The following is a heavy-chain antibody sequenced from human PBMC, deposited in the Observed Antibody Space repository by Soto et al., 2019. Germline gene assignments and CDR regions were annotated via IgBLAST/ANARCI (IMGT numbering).Heavy chain of an antibody. CDR2: IKQDGGEK. CDR3: ARAYQYDSSFGAFDI. CDR1: EFTFRNYW. J-gene: IGHJ3*02. V-gene: IGHV3-7*01. Sequence: PGGSLRLSCAASEFTFRNYWMTWVRQAPGKGLEWVANIKQDGGEKFYVDSVRGRFTISRDNAENSLFLQMNSLRVEDTAVYYCARAYQYDSSFGAFDIWGQGTMVTVSS. D-gene: IGHD3-22*01.